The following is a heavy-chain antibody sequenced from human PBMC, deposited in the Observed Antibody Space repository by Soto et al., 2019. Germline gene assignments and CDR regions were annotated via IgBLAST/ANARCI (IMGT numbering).Heavy chain of an antibody. CDR1: GGTFSSYA. D-gene: IGHD5-18*01. CDR2: IIPIFGTA. CDR3: ARIRYVDTAMAYYYYGMDV. J-gene: IGHJ6*02. V-gene: IGHV1-69*12. Sequence: QVQLVQSGAEVKKPGSSVKVSCKASGGTFSSYAISWVRQAPGQGLEWMGGIIPIFGTANYAQKFQGRVTITADESTSTAYMELSSLRSEDTAVYYCARIRYVDTAMAYYYYGMDVWGQGTTVTVSS.